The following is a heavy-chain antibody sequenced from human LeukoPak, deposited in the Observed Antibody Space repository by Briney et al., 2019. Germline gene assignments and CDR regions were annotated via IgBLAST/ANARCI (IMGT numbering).Heavy chain of an antibody. CDR2: INHSGST. CDR1: GGSFSGYY. D-gene: IGHD2-15*01. Sequence: SETLSLTCAVYGGSFSGYYWSWIRQPPGKGLEWIGEINHSGSTNYNPSLKSRVTISVDTSKNQFSLKLSSVTAADTAVYYCARDMRLLGYCSGGSCYGWFDPWGQGTLVTVSS. CDR3: ARDMRLLGYCSGGSCYGWFDP. J-gene: IGHJ5*02. V-gene: IGHV4-34*01.